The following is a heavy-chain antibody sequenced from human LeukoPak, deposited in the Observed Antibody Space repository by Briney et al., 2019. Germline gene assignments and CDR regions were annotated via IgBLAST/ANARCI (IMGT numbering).Heavy chain of an antibody. J-gene: IGHJ4*02. CDR2: IYYSGST. CDR1: GGSISSYY. V-gene: IGHV4-39*01. CDR3: ARRAVGAWYSGSYFDY. D-gene: IGHD1-26*01. Sequence: SETLSLTCTVSGGSISSYYWGWIRQPPGKGLEWIGSIYYSGSTYYNPSLKSRVTISVDTSKNQFSLKLSSVTAADTAVYYCARRAVGAWYSGSYFDYWGQGTLVTVSS.